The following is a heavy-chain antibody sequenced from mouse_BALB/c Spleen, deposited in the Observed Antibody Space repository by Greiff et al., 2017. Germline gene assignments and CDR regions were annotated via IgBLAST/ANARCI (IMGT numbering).Heavy chain of an antibody. CDR1: GFTFSDYY. D-gene: IGHD2-3*01. J-gene: IGHJ1*01. CDR3: ARHSIYDGYSVWYFDV. V-gene: IGHV5-4*02. CDR2: ISDGGSYT. Sequence: EVKLMESGGGLVKPGGSLKLSCAASGFTFSDYYMYWVRQTPEKRLEWVATISDGGSYTYYPDSVKGRFTISRDNAKNNLYLQMSSLKSEDTAMYYCARHSIYDGYSVWYFDVWGAGTTVTVSS.